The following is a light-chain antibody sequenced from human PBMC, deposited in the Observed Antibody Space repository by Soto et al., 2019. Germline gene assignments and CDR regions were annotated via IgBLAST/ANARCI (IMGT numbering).Light chain of an antibody. CDR1: SGDVGGYTY. J-gene: IGLJ2*01. CDR3: TSSPRSNGFVV. V-gene: IGLV2-8*01. CDR2: EVS. Sequence: QSVLTQPPSASESPGQSVTISCTGVSGDVGGYTYVSWYQHYPGKAPKLLIYEVSKRPQGVPDRFTGSKSGNTASLTVSGLQPDDEADYYCTSSPRSNGFVVFGGGTKLTVL.